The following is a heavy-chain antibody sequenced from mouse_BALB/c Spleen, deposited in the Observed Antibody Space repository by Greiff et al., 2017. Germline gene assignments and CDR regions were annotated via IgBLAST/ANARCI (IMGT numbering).Heavy chain of an antibody. CDR3: AKTVVDYYAMDY. CDR1: GFSLTNSG. J-gene: IGHJ4*01. CDR2: IWGDGST. D-gene: IGHD1-1*01. Sequence: QVQLQQSGPGLVAPSQSLSITCTVSGFSLTNSGVHWVRQSPGKGLEWLGVIWGDGSTNYNSAFKSRLSISKDNSKSQVFLKMNSLQTDDTARYYCAKTVVDYYAMDYWGQGTSVTVSS. V-gene: IGHV2-6-6*01.